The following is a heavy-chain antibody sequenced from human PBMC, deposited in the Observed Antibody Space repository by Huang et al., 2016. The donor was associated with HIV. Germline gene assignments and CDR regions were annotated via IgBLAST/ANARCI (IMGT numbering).Heavy chain of an antibody. V-gene: IGHV1-69*01. Sequence: QVQLVQSGAEVKKPGSSVKVSCKASGGTFSTYAISWVRQAPGQGLEWMGGIIPILGTANDAQEFQGTVTITADEFTSTAYMELSSLRSEDTALYYCARGRTRSSLYDSYYGLDVWGQGTTVTVSS. CDR1: GGTFSTYA. D-gene: IGHD6-6*01. CDR3: ARGRTRSSLYDSYYGLDV. CDR2: IIPILGTA. J-gene: IGHJ6*02.